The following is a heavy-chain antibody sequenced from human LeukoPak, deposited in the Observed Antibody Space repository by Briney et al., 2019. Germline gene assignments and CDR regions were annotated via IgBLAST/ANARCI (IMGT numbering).Heavy chain of an antibody. Sequence: SQTLSPTCSVSGASTTTFYWSWIRQPAENLLGYIGRILAGGAASYNIAFKRRVTMAIDTSQHQSSLRQKSITAADTALYFCATGFRWNGVKRFYYFDLWGQGTLVTVSS. D-gene: IGHD2-8*01. CDR1: GASTTTFY. CDR3: ATGFRWNGVKRFYYFDL. J-gene: IGHJ4*02. V-gene: IGHV4-4*07. CDR2: ILAGGAA.